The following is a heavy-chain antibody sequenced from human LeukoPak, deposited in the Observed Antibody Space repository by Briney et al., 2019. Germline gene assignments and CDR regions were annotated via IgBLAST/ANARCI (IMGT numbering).Heavy chain of an antibody. J-gene: IGHJ4*02. D-gene: IGHD5-24*01. CDR3: AGQRWLQLDFDY. CDR2: IYYSGST. CDR1: GGSISSYY. Sequence: PLETLSLTCTVSGGSISSYYWSWIRQPPGKGLEWIGYIYYSGSTNYNPSLKSRVTISVDTSKNQFSLKLSSVTAADTAVYYCAGQRWLQLDFDYWGQGTLVTVSS. V-gene: IGHV4-59*01.